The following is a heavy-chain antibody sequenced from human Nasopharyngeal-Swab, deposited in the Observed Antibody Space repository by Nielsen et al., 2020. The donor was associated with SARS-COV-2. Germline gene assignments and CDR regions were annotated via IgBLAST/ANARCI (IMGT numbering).Heavy chain of an antibody. CDR2: ISSRSSNI. Sequence: GGSLRLSCAASGFVFRIYGMNWVRPAPGKGLEWVSSISSRSSNIYYADSVKGRFTISRDNAKNSLYLQMNSLRAEDTAVYYCARDIGGGRYGSDYWGQGTLVTVSS. V-gene: IGHV3-21*01. D-gene: IGHD3-16*01. CDR3: ARDIGGGRYGSDY. J-gene: IGHJ4*02. CDR1: GFVFRIYG.